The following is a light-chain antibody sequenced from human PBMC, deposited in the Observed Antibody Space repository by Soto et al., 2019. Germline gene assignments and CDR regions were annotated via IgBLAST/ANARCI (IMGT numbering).Light chain of an antibody. CDR3: SSYTSSSTYVV. J-gene: IGLJ2*01. CDR1: SSDVGGYNY. V-gene: IGLV2-14*01. CDR2: DVS. Sequence: QSALTQPASVSGSPGQSITISCTETSSDVGGYNYVSWYQQHPGNAPKLMIYDVSNRPSGVSNRFSGSKSGNTASLTISGLQAEDEADYYCSSYTSSSTYVVFGGGTKLTVL.